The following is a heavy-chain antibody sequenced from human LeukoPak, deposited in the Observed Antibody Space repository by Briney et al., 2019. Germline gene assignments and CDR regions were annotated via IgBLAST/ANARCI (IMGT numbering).Heavy chain of an antibody. Sequence: SETLSLTCAVYGGSFSGYYWSWIRQPPGKGLEWIGEINHSGSTNYNPSLKSRVTISVDTSKNQFSLKLSSVTAADTAVYYCARGRSSGSYSSWFEPWGQGTLVTVSS. D-gene: IGHD1-26*01. CDR1: GGSFSGYY. J-gene: IGHJ5*02. CDR2: INHSGST. V-gene: IGHV4-34*01. CDR3: ARGRSSGSYSSWFEP.